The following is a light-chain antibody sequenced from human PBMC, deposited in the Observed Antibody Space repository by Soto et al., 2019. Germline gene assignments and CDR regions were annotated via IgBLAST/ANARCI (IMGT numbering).Light chain of an antibody. CDR2: GAS. CDR3: QHFGSSPPVI. V-gene: IGKV3-20*01. J-gene: IGKJ5*01. CDR1: QTTSPKY. Sequence: EIELTQSPDTPSLSPGESATLSCRVSQTTSPKYVAWYQQRRGLAPRLLVYGASKRAAGIPDRFRGSGSGSEFSLTISGLEPEDFAVYFCQHFGSSPPVIFGQGTRLEIK.